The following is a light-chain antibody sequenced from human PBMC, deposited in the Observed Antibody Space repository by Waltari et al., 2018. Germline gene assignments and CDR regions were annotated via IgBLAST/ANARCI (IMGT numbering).Light chain of an antibody. CDR2: WTS. V-gene: IGKV4-1*01. CDR3: QQYYSTPYT. Sequence: DIVMTQSPDSLAVSLGERATINCKSSQSLSYSSNNKNYLAWYQHRPGQPPKLLIYWTSTRESGVPDRFSGSGSGTDFTLTISSLQAEDVAVYYCQQYYSTPYTFGQGTKLEIK. CDR1: QSLSYSSNNKNY. J-gene: IGKJ2*01.